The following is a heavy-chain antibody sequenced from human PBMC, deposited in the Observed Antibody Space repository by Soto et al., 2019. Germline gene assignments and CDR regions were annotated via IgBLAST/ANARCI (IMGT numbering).Heavy chain of an antibody. CDR3: ARVGLGYSSSWYSYYFDY. CDR2: ISAYNGNT. Sequence: QVQLVQSGAEVKKPGASVKVSCKASGYTFTSYGISWVRQAPGQGLEWMGWISAYNGNTNYAQKLQGRVTMTTDTPTSTAYMELRRLRSDDTAVYYCARVGLGYSSSWYSYYFDYWGQGTLVTVSS. D-gene: IGHD6-13*01. V-gene: IGHV1-18*01. CDR1: GYTFTSYG. J-gene: IGHJ4*02.